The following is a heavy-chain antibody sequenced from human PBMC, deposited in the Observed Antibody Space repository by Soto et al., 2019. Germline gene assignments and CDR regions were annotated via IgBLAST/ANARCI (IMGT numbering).Heavy chain of an antibody. Sequence: EVQLLESGGGLVQPGGSLRLSCTVSGVTFSNYAMNWVRQAPGKGLEWVSSLSGSGGTTYYADSVKGRFIISRDNSKNTLYLLMNSLRAEDTALYYCAKQRADYGSGADTFYFDSWGQGALVTFSS. D-gene: IGHD3-10*01. V-gene: IGHV3-23*01. CDR3: AKQRADYGSGADTFYFDS. CDR1: GVTFSNYA. J-gene: IGHJ4*02. CDR2: LSGSGGTT.